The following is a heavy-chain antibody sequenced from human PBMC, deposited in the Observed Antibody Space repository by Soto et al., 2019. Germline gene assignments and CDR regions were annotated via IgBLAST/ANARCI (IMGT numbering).Heavy chain of an antibody. V-gene: IGHV3-21*01. CDR3: ARDRAPFCGGDCGLVDV. D-gene: IGHD2-21*02. J-gene: IGHJ6*02. Sequence: GGSLRLSCAASGFNFNNFGMNWFRQTPGKGLEWASSIRTSSSYIYYADSVKGRFTISRDNAKKSLYLEMSSLRVEDTAVYYCARDRAPFCGGDCGLVDVWGQGTSVTVSS. CDR1: GFNFNNFG. CDR2: IRTSSSYI.